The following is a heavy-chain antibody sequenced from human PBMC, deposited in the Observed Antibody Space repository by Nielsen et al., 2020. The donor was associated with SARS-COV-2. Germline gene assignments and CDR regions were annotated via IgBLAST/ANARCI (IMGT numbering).Heavy chain of an antibody. D-gene: IGHD3-10*01. CDR1: GYTFTGHY. J-gene: IGHJ5*02. CDR2: VNPNSGAT. Sequence: ALVKVSCKASGYTFTGHYMHWMRQAPGQGPEWLGRVNPNSGATNYAQKFQGRVTLTRDASINTTYMELTRLTSDDTAVYYCARVRSSSGIWFDPWGQGTLVVVSS. CDR3: ARVRSSSGIWFDP. V-gene: IGHV1-2*06.